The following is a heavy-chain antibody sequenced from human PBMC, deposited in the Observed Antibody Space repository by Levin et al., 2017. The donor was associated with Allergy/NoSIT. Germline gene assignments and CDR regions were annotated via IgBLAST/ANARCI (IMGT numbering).Heavy chain of an antibody. CDR1: GFTFSSYE. CDR3: ARNSLRRVNSYGHIYDHYGMDV. Sequence: GGSLRLSCAASGFTFSSYEMNWVRQAPGKGLEWVSYISSTSTIYYADSVKGRFTISRDNAKNSLYLQMNSLRAEDTAVYYCARNSLRRVNSYGHIYDHYGMDVWGPGTTVTVSS. CDR2: ISSTSTI. D-gene: IGHD5-18*01. V-gene: IGHV3-48*03. J-gene: IGHJ6*02.